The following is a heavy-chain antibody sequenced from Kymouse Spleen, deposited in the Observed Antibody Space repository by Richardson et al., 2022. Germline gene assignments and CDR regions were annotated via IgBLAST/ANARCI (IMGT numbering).Heavy chain of an antibody. CDR2: IYYSGST. Sequence: QLQLQESGPGLVKPSETLSLTCTVSGGSISSSSYYWGWIRQPPGKGLEWIGSIYYSGSTYYNPSLKSRVTISVDTSKNQFSLKLSSVTAADTAVYYCARGSTMVRGVPFDYWGQGTLVTVSS. CDR3: ARGSTMVRGVPFDY. D-gene: IGHD3-10*01. CDR1: GGSISSSSYY. J-gene: IGHJ4*02. V-gene: IGHV4-39*01.